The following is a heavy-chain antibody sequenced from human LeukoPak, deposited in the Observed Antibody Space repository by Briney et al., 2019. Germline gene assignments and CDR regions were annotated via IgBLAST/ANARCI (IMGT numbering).Heavy chain of an antibody. V-gene: IGHV1-18*01. J-gene: IGHJ4*02. CDR2: ISAYNGNT. Sequence: ASVKVSCKASGYTFTSYGISWVRQASGRGLEWMGWISAYNGNTNYAQKLQGRVTMTTDTSTSTAYMELSRLRSDDTAVYYCARVGGSYEPVDYWGQGTLVTVSS. CDR1: GYTFTSYG. CDR3: ARVGGSYEPVDY. D-gene: IGHD1-26*01.